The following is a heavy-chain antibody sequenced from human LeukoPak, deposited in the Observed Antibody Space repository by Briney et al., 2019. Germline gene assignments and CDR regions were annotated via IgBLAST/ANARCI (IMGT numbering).Heavy chain of an antibody. V-gene: IGHV4-59*08. CDR3: ARLPSGSSPFDY. Sequence: SETLSLTCTVSVGSISNYYWTWIRQSPGKGLEWIGYIYSSGSTKYNPSLKSRVTISVDTSKNQFSLNLSSVTAADTALYYCARLPSGSSPFDYWGQGTLVTVSS. J-gene: IGHJ4*02. CDR2: IYSSGST. CDR1: VGSISNYY. D-gene: IGHD3-10*01.